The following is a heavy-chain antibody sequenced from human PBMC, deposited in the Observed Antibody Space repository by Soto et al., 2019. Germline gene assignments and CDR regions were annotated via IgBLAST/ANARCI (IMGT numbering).Heavy chain of an antibody. V-gene: IGHV2-5*01. CDR2: IYWYDDK. D-gene: IGHD6-13*01. CDR3: ALLFFVASGTRSSFDF. CDR1: GFSFSTSAVG. J-gene: IGHJ4*02. Sequence: QITLTESGPTLVKPTQTLTLTCTFSGFSFSTSAVGVGWIRQPPGKALEWLALIYWYDDKRYSPFLKSRLTTTKNTFTNPVVLTLTNMHPVDTLAYYCALLFFVASGTRSSFDFWGEGSVVTVSS.